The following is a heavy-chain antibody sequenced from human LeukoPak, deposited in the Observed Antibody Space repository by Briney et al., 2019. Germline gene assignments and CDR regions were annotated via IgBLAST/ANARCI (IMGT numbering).Heavy chain of an antibody. D-gene: IGHD2-2*01. CDR3: ARDSVCSSISCYYYYGMDV. J-gene: IGHJ6*04. CDR1: GFTFSSYW. Sequence: GGSLRLSCAASGFTFSSYWMHWVRQAPGKGLVWVSRINSDGSSTSYADSVKGRFTISRDNAKNTLYLQMNSLRAEDTAVYYCARDSVCSSISCYYYYGMDVWGKGTTVTVSS. V-gene: IGHV3-74*01. CDR2: INSDGSST.